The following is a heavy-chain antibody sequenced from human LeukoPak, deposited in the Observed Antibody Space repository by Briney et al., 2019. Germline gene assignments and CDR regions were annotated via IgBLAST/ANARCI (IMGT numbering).Heavy chain of an antibody. Sequence: PGGSLRLSCATSGFPFNYYFMAWVRQAPGKGLEWLATVNKDGSGREYIDSVRGRFTISRDNAKNSIHLQMSSLSADDTAVYFCATEFWYRFDHWGQGTLVTVSS. D-gene: IGHD6-13*01. V-gene: IGHV3-7*03. CDR3: ATEFWYRFDH. CDR2: VNKDGSGR. CDR1: GFPFNYYF. J-gene: IGHJ4*02.